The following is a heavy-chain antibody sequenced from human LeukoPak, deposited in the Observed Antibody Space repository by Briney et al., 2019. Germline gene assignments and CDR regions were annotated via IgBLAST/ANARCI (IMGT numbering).Heavy chain of an antibody. J-gene: IGHJ4*02. Sequence: GGSLRLSCAASGFTVSSNYMSWVRQAPGKGLEWVSVIYSGGSTYYADSVKGRFTISRDNSKNTLYLQMNSLRAEDTAVYYCARVRGGSYFDYWGQGTLVTVSS. V-gene: IGHV3-53*01. CDR2: IYSGGST. CDR3: ARVRGGSYFDY. CDR1: GFTVSSNY. D-gene: IGHD1-26*01.